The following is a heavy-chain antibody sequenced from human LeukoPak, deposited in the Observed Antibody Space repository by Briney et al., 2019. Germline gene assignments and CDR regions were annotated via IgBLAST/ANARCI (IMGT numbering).Heavy chain of an antibody. J-gene: IGHJ4*02. CDR3: AKDYYDSSGYYYETIYFDY. Sequence: GGSLRLSCAASGFTFSSYGMHWVRQAPGKGLEWVAVISYDGSNKYYADSVKGRFTISRDNSKNTLYLQMNSLRAEDTAVYYCAKDYYDSSGYYYETIYFDYWGQGTLVTVSS. CDR1: GFTFSSYG. CDR2: ISYDGSNK. V-gene: IGHV3-30*18. D-gene: IGHD3-22*01.